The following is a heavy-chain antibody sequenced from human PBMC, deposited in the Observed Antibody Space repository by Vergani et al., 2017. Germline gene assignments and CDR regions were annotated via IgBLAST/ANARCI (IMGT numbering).Heavy chain of an antibody. Sequence: QVQLQESGPGLVKPSQTLSLTCTVSGGSISSGSYYWSWIRQPAGKGLEWIGRIYTSGSTNYNPSLKSRVPISVDTSKNQFSLKLSSVTAADTAVYYCARDWVAAAGRGGWFDPWGQGTLVTVSS. D-gene: IGHD6-13*01. V-gene: IGHV4-61*02. J-gene: IGHJ5*02. CDR3: ARDWVAAAGRGGWFDP. CDR2: IYTSGST. CDR1: GGSISSGSYY.